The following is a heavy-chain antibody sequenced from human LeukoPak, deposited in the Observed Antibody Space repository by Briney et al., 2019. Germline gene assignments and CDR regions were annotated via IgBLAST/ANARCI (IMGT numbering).Heavy chain of an antibody. V-gene: IGHV3-23*01. CDR2: ISRSGSST. Sequence: GGSLRLSCAASGFTFNSYWMSWVRQAPGKGLEWVSSISRSGSSTYYADSVKGRFTISRDNSKNTLYLQMNSLRAEDTAVFYCAKCSSGWYNDYWGQGTLVTVSS. J-gene: IGHJ4*02. D-gene: IGHD6-19*01. CDR1: GFTFNSYW. CDR3: AKCSSGWYNDY.